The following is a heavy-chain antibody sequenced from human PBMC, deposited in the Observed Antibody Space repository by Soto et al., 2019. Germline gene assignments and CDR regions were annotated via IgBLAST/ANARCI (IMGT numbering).Heavy chain of an antibody. Sequence: EVQLVKSGGGLVEPGGTLRLSCAASGFTFSSYSMNWVRQAPGKGLEWVSSISSSSSYIYYADSVKGRFTISRDNAKNSLYLQMNSLRAEDTAVYYCARDQPGYSYGYGLGYWGQGTLVTVSS. CDR2: ISSSSSYI. D-gene: IGHD5-18*01. CDR3: ARDQPGYSYGYGLGY. V-gene: IGHV3-21*01. CDR1: GFTFSSYS. J-gene: IGHJ4*02.